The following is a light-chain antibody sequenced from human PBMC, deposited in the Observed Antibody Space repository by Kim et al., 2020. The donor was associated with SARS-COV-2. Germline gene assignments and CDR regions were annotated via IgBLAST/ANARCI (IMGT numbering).Light chain of an antibody. CDR3: QQYNNWPYT. J-gene: IGKJ2*01. CDR1: QSVNRH. Sequence: SVSPGARPALPCRASQSVNRHFAWSQQTPAHAPRLLLYGASPSAPDTPARFSGSGSGTDFTLTISSLQSEDFVVYYCQQYNNWPYTFGPGTKLEI. CDR2: GAS. V-gene: IGKV3D-15*01.